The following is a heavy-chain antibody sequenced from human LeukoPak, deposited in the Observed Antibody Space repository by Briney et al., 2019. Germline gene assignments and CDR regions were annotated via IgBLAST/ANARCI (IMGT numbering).Heavy chain of an antibody. J-gene: IGHJ4*01. CDR1: GFTFSGSS. D-gene: IGHD1-26*01. CDR2: IRSKANNYAT. CDR3: TGYSGSYYGGIDY. V-gene: IGHV3-73*01. Sequence: GGSLKLSCAASGFTFSGSSMHWVRQASGKGLEWVGRIRSKANNYATGYAASVKGRFTISRDDSKNTAYLQMNSLKTEDTAVYYCTGYSGSYYGGIDYWGQEPWSPSPQ.